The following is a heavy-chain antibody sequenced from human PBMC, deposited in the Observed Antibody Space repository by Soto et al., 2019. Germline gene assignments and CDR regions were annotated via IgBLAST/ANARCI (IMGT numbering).Heavy chain of an antibody. Sequence: SETLSLTCTVSGGSISSGDYYWSWIRQPPGKGLEWIGYIYYSGSTYYNPSLKSRVTISVDTSKNQFSLKLSSVTAADTAVYYCASTYNWNYGYNWFDPWGQGTLVTVSS. CDR3: ASTYNWNYGYNWFDP. V-gene: IGHV4-30-4*01. CDR1: GGSISSGDYY. CDR2: IYYSGST. J-gene: IGHJ5*02. D-gene: IGHD1-7*01.